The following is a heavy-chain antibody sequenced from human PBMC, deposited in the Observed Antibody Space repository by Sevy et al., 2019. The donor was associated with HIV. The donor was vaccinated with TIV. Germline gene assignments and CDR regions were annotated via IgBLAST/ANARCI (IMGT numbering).Heavy chain of an antibody. Sequence: ASVKVSCKASGYTFTSYGISWVRQAPGQGLEWMGWISAYNGNTNYAQRLQGRVTMTTDTSTSTAYMELRSLRSDDTAVYYCARGEGGSSSSVFFDYWGQGTLVTVSS. CDR2: ISAYNGNT. J-gene: IGHJ4*02. CDR3: ARGEGGSSSSVFFDY. CDR1: GYTFTSYG. V-gene: IGHV1-18*01. D-gene: IGHD6-6*01.